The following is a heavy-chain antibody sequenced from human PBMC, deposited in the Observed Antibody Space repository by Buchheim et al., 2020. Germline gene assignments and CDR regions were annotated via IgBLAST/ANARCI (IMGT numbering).Heavy chain of an antibody. V-gene: IGHV3-30-3*01. CDR3: AGALQYYYDSSGYEFDY. J-gene: IGHJ4*02. CDR1: GFTFSSYA. D-gene: IGHD3-22*01. Sequence: QVQLVESGGGVVQPGRSLRLSCAASGFTFSSYAMHWVRQAPGKGLEWVAVISYDGSNKYYADSVKGRFTISRDNSKNTLYLQMNSLRAEDTAVYYCAGALQYYYDSSGYEFDYWGQGT. CDR2: ISYDGSNK.